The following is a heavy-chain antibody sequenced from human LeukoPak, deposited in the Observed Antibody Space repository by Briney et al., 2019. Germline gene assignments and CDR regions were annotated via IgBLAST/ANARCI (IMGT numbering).Heavy chain of an antibody. CDR2: ISYGGSNR. J-gene: IGHJ3*02. CDR3: ARRGGTSGWGAFDI. D-gene: IGHD2-2*01. V-gene: IGHV3-30*03. CDR1: GFTFSSSD. Sequence: GGSLRLSCAASGFTFSSSDLHWVRQAPGKGLEWVAVISYGGSNRYYAGSVKGRSTISRDNSKNTLYLQMNSLRTEDTAVYYCARRGGTSGWGAFDIWGQGTMVTVSS.